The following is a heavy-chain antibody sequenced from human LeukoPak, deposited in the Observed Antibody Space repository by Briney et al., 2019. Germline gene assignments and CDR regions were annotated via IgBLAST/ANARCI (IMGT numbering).Heavy chain of an antibody. Sequence: GGSLRLSCAASGFTFSNSAISWVRQAPGKGLEWVSRISGSGGSTYYADSVKGRFTITRDNSKNTLYLQMNSLRAEDTAVYYCAKDRGNNYYDSSGYDYWGQGTLVSVST. V-gene: IGHV3-23*01. CDR2: ISGSGGST. D-gene: IGHD3-22*01. CDR1: GFTFSNSA. CDR3: AKDRGNNYYDSSGYDY. J-gene: IGHJ4*02.